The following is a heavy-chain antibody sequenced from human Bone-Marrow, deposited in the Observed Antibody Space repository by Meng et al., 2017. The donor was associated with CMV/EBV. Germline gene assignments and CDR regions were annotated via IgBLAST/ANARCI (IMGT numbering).Heavy chain of an antibody. J-gene: IGHJ5*02. CDR1: GFTFSSYA. Sequence: GESLKISCAASGFTFSSYAMSWVRQAPGKGLEWVSVIYSGGSSTYYADSVKGRFTISRDNSKNTLYLQMNSLRAEDTAVYYCARDPNAVLAVAGTGGWFDPWGQGTLVTVSS. CDR2: IYSGGSST. D-gene: IGHD6-19*01. V-gene: IGHV3-23*03. CDR3: ARDPNAVLAVAGTGGWFDP.